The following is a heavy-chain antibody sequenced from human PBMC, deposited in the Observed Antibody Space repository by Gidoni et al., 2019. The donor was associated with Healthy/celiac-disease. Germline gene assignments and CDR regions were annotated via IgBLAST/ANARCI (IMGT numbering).Heavy chain of an antibody. CDR2: IKQDGSEK. V-gene: IGHV3-7*01. D-gene: IGHD1-26*01. J-gene: IGHJ4*02. Sequence: EVQLVESGGGLVQPGGSVRLPCAASVFTFSSYWMSWVRQAPGKGLEWVANIKQDGSEKYYVDSVKGRFTISRDNAKNSLYLQMNSLRAEDTAVYYCARGRRGSYLSSDYWGQGTLVTVSS. CDR1: VFTFSSYW. CDR3: ARGRRGSYLSSDY.